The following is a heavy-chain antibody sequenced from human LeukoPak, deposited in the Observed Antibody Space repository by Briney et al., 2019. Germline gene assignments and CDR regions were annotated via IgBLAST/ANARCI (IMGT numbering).Heavy chain of an antibody. J-gene: IGHJ4*02. CDR1: GGSISRSSYY. CDR2: IYYSGST. CDR3: ARHGSIATGAFTY. D-gene: IGHD6-13*01. V-gene: IGHV4-39*01. Sequence: PSETLSLTCSVSGGSISRSSYYWGWTRQPPGKGLEWIGGIYYSGSTYYNPSLKSRVTISVDTSRNQFSLKLGSVTAADTAVYYCARHGSIATGAFTYWGQGTLVTVSS.